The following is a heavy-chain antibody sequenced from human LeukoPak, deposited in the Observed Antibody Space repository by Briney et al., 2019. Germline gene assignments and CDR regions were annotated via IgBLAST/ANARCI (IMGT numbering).Heavy chain of an antibody. CDR1: GGSISSSSYY. D-gene: IGHD1-26*01. CDR2: ISYNGRT. CDR3: AGLGMGIEGTIWGVYFDS. V-gene: IGHV4-39*01. Sequence: SETLSLTCSVSGGSISSSSYYWGWIRQPPGKGLEWIGIISYNGRTYYNPSLKSRVTFSVDTSENQFSLKLTSASAADTAVYYCAGLGMGIEGTIWGVYFDSWGQGNMVTVSS. J-gene: IGHJ4*02.